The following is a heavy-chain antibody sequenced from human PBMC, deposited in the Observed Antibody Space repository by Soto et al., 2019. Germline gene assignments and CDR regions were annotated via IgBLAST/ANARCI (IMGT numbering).Heavy chain of an antibody. J-gene: IGHJ4*02. D-gene: IGHD4-17*01. CDR3: ASVRPGDYGDNDY. CDR1: GGSISSGGYY. V-gene: IGHV4-31*03. CDR2: IYYSGST. Sequence: QVQLQESGPGLVKPSQTLSLTCTVSGGSISSGGYYWSWIRQHPGKGLEWIGYIYYSGSTYYNPSLKSRVXXSXDXXKNQFSLKLSPVTAADTAVYYCASVRPGDYGDNDYWGQGTLVTVSS.